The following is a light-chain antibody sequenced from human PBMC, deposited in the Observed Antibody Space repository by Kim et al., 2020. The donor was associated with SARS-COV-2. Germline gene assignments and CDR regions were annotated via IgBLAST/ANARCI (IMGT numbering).Light chain of an antibody. CDR2: AHD. Sequence: KTVTISCTRSSRTMASSYVQWFQQRPASSPTTVIYAHDQRPSGVSDRFSGSIDSSSNSASLILSGLRTEDEADYYCQSYDTNNLWVFGGGTKLTVL. CDR1: SRTMASSY. V-gene: IGLV6-57*01. CDR3: QSYDTNNLWV. J-gene: IGLJ3*02.